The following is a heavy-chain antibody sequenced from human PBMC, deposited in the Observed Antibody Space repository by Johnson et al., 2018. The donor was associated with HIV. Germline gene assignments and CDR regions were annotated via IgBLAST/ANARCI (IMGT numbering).Heavy chain of an antibody. J-gene: IGHJ3*02. Sequence: QVQLVESGGGVVQPGRSLRLSCAASGFTFSSYAMHWVRQAPGKGLEWVAVISYDGSNKYYADSVKGRFTISRDSSKNTLYLQMNSLRAEDTAVYYCGRGLGYVFYSGNSNALDIWGQGTMVTVSS. V-gene: IGHV3-30-3*01. CDR1: GFTFSSYA. CDR2: ISYDGSNK. D-gene: IGHD4-23*01. CDR3: GRGLGYVFYSGNSNALDI.